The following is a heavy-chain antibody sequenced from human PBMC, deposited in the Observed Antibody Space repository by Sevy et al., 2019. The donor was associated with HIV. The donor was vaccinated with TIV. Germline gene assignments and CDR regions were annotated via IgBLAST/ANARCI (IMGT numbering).Heavy chain of an antibody. CDR3: ARIKGASSSYAMDV. J-gene: IGHJ6*02. D-gene: IGHD2-2*01. CDR2: IYSAGTT. V-gene: IGHV3-53*01. Sequence: GGSLRLSCVASGLTVGSLSINWVRQAPGKGLEWVSLIYSAGTTFYSDSVKGRFTISRDNSNNTLDLLMNSLRAEDTAIYYCARIKGASSSYAMDVWGQGTTVTVSS. CDR1: GLTVGSLS.